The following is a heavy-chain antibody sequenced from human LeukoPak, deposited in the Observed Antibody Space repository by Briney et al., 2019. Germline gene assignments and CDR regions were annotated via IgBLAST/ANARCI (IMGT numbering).Heavy chain of an antibody. CDR3: AKDAQRQYDFWSGYYFDY. CDR2: ISGSVGST. D-gene: IGHD3-3*01. CDR1: GFTFSSFA. J-gene: IGHJ4*02. Sequence: GGSLRLSCAASGFTFSSFAMSWVRQAPGKGLEWVSAISGSVGSTYYADSVKGRFTISRDHSKNTLYLQMNSLRAEDTAVYYCAKDAQRQYDFWSGYYFDYWGQGTLVTVSS. V-gene: IGHV3-23*01.